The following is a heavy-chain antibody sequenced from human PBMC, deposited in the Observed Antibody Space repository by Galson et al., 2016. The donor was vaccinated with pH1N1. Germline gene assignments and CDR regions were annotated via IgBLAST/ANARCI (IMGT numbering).Heavy chain of an antibody. J-gene: IGHJ3*02. Sequence: SVKVSCKASTFTFTKYYIHWVRQAPGQGFEWMGIIDPSNGGTSYAQKFQGRVTMTRDTSTSTVYMELSSLRSEDTAVYYCARTVTPLGAAFDIWGQGTMVTVSS. D-gene: IGHD4-17*01. CDR1: TFTFTKYY. CDR2: IDPSNGGT. V-gene: IGHV1-46*01. CDR3: ARTVTPLGAAFDI.